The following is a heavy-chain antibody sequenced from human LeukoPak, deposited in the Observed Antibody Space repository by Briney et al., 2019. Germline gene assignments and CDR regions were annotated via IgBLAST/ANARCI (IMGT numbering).Heavy chain of an antibody. CDR1: GFTFSSYW. CDR2: IKQDGSEK. CDR3: ARDDIVVAPAATYSYGMDV. D-gene: IGHD2-2*01. Sequence: GGSLRLSCTASGFTFSSYWMSWVRQAPGKGLEWVANIKQDGSEKYYVDSVKGRFTISRDNAKNSLYLQMNSLRAEDTAVYYCARDDIVVAPAATYSYGMDVWGQGTTVTVSS. J-gene: IGHJ6*02. V-gene: IGHV3-7*01.